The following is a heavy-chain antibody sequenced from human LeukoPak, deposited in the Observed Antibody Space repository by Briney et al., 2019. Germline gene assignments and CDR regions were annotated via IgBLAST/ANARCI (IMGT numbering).Heavy chain of an antibody. D-gene: IGHD3-10*01. V-gene: IGHV4-39*01. Sequence: PSETLSLTCIVSGGSHNTSMHYWGSIRQPPMKGLEWIGSIYYSGSTEYNLSLKSRVTISVDTSRNQFSLKLSFVTDADTAVYYSARHQSYGSGHYYARFDNWGQGILVTVSS. CDR3: ARHQSYGSGHYYARFDN. CDR2: IYYSGST. J-gene: IGHJ4*02. CDR1: GGSHNTSMHY.